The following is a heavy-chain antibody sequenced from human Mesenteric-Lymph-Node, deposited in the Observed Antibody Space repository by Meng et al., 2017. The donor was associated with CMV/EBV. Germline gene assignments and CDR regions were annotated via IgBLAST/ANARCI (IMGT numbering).Heavy chain of an antibody. J-gene: IGHJ4*02. D-gene: IGHD6-6*01. CDR2: ISRSGSTI. CDR3: ARDGSPSFIAARPDYIDY. V-gene: IGHV3-48*03. CDR1: GFTFSSYE. Sequence: GESLKISCAASGFTFSSYEMKWVRQAPGKGLEWVSYISRSGSTIYYAASVRGRFIISRDNAKNSVYLQMNSLRAEDTAVYYCARDGSPSFIAARPDYIDYWGQGTLVTVSS.